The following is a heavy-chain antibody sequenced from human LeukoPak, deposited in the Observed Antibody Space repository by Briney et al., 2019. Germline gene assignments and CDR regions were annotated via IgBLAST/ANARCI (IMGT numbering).Heavy chain of an antibody. CDR1: GGSISSGSYY. CDR2: IYTSGST. V-gene: IGHV4-61*02. CDR3: ATSGPIYYGSGSYYNYFDY. J-gene: IGHJ4*02. D-gene: IGHD3-10*01. Sequence: SETLSLTCTVSGGSISSGSYYWSWIRQPAGKGLEWIGRIYTSGSTYYNPSLKSRVTISVDTSKNQFSLKLSSVTAADTAVYYCATSGPIYYGSGSYYNYFDYWGQGTLVTVSS.